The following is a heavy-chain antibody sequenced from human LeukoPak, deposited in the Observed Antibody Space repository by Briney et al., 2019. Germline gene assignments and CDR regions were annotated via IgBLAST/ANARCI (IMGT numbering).Heavy chain of an antibody. V-gene: IGHV3-9*01. J-gene: IGHJ3*02. CDR3: AKGDDSGYDYYAFDI. CDR2: ISWNSGSI. Sequence: GRSLRLSCAASGFTFDDYAMHWVRQAPGKGLEWVSGISWNSGSIGYADSVKGRFTISRDNAKNSLYLQMNSLRAEDTALYYCAKGDDSGYDYYAFDIWGQGTMVTVPS. D-gene: IGHD5-12*01. CDR1: GFTFDDYA.